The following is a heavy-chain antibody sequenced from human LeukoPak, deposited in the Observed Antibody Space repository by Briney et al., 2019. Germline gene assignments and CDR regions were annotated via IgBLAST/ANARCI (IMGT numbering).Heavy chain of an antibody. D-gene: IGHD6-13*01. CDR1: GFTVSSNY. Sequence: GGSLRLSCAASGFTVSSNYMSWVRQAPGKGLEWVSLISGDGGSTYYADSVKGRFTISRDNSKNSLYLQMNSLRTEDTALYYCAKGGGSSWYFPAFDIWGQGTMVTVSS. J-gene: IGHJ3*02. CDR3: AKGGGSSWYFPAFDI. V-gene: IGHV3-43*02. CDR2: ISGDGGST.